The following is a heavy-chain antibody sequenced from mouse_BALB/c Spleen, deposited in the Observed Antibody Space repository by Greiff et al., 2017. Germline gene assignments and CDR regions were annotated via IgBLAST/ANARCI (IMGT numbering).Heavy chain of an antibody. CDR1: GFTFSSYG. V-gene: IGHV5-6*02. CDR2: ISSGGSYT. CDR3: ARIPHYYGSSLYYFDY. Sequence: DVKLVESGGDLVKPGGSLKLSCAASGFTFSSYGMSWVRQTPDKRLEWVATISSGGSYTYYPDSVKGRFTISRDNAKNTLYLQMSSLKSEDTAMYYCARIPHYYGSSLYYFDYWGQGTTLTVSS. J-gene: IGHJ2*01. D-gene: IGHD1-1*01.